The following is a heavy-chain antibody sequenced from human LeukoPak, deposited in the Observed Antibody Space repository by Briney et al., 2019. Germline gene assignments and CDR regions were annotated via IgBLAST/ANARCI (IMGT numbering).Heavy chain of an antibody. D-gene: IGHD3-22*01. CDR3: ARLRADSSGSYYFDY. Sequence: GGSLRLSCTASGFTFSDYYMSWIRQAPGEGLEWISYISSSGGTISYADSVKGRFTISRDIAKNSLYLQMNSLRAKDTAVYYCARLRADSSGSYYFDYWGQGTLVTVSS. CDR1: GFTFSDYY. V-gene: IGHV3-11*01. J-gene: IGHJ4*02. CDR2: ISSSGGTI.